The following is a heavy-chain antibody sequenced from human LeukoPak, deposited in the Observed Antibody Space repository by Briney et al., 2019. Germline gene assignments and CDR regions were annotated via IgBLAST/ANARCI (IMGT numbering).Heavy chain of an antibody. CDR3: ARVGSYSWDLRSFYYYFMDV. D-gene: IGHD1-7*01. V-gene: IGHV1-2*02. CDR1: GYTFTGYY. J-gene: IGHJ6*03. CDR2: INPNRGGT. Sequence: GASVKVSCKASGYTFTGYYMHWVRQAPGQGLEWMGWINPNRGGTNYAQKFQGRVTMTRDTSISTAYMELSRLRSDDTAVYYCARVGSYSWDLRSFYYYFMDVWGKGATITVSS.